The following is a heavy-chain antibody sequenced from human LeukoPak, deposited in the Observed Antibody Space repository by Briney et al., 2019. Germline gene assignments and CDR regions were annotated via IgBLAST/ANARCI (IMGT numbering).Heavy chain of an antibody. CDR2: ISNNGGYT. CDR1: GFSFSDAW. CDR3: AKQLGYCSDGSCYFPY. D-gene: IGHD2-15*01. V-gene: IGHV3-23*01. Sequence: GGSLRLSCAASGFSFSDAWMSWVRPAPGKGLEWVSAISNNGGYTYYADSVQGRFTISRDNSKSTLCLQMNSLRAEDTAVYYCAKQLGYCSDGSCYFPYWGQGTLVTVSS. J-gene: IGHJ4*02.